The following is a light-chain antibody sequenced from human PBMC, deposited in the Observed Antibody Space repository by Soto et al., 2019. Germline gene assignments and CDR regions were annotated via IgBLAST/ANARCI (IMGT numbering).Light chain of an antibody. CDR2: EAT. CDR3: ASYTITSPYV. Sequence: QSVLTQPASMSGSPGQSITISCTGTSSDIGRYNFVSWYQHHTGKAPKLIIYEATKRPSGVSYRFSGSKSGNTASLTISALQAEDEADYYCASYTITSPYVFGTGTKATVL. V-gene: IGLV2-14*01. CDR1: SSDIGRYNF. J-gene: IGLJ1*01.